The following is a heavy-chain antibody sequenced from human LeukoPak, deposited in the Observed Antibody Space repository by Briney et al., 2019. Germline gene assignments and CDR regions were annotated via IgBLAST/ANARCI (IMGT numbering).Heavy chain of an antibody. V-gene: IGHV4-34*01. CDR3: ARGGGGLYGGNSEIDY. CDR1: GGSFSGYY. CDR2: INHSGNT. Sequence: SETLSLTCAVYGGSFSGYYWSWIRQPPGKGLEWIGEINHSGNTNYNPSLKSRVTISVDTSKNQFSLKLSSVTAADTAVYYCARGGGGLYGGNSEIDYWGQGTLVTVSS. J-gene: IGHJ4*02. D-gene: IGHD4-23*01.